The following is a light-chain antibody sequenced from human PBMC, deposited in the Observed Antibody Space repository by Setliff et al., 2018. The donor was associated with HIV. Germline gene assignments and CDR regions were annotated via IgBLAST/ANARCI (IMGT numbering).Light chain of an antibody. CDR3: SSYALTNTLP. V-gene: IGLV2-14*01. CDR2: EVR. CDR1: TSDVGGYNY. Sequence: QSVLTQPASVSGSPGQSITISCTGTTSDVGGYNYVFWYQQHPGKAPKLIIYEVRNRPSGVSDRFSGSKSGNTASLTISGLQAEDEADYYCSSYALTNTLPFGTGTKVTVL. J-gene: IGLJ1*01.